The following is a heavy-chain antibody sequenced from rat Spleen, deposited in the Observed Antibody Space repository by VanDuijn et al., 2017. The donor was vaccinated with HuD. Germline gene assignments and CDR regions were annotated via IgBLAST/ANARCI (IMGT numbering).Heavy chain of an antibody. J-gene: IGHJ2*01. D-gene: IGHD1-2*01. V-gene: IGHV5S13*01. Sequence: EVQLVESGGGLVQPGRSLKLSCAASGFTFSNYGMAWVRQAPTKGLEWVTSISPSGATTNYRDSVKGRFTISRENAENTLYLQMDSLRSEDTATYFCARQQQLFPKGFAYWGQGVVVTVSS. CDR2: ISPSGATT. CDR3: ARQQQLFPKGFAY. CDR1: GFTFSNYG.